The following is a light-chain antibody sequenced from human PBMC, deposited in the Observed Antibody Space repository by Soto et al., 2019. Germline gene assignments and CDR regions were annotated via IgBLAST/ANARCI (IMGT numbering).Light chain of an antibody. V-gene: IGKV1-9*01. J-gene: IGKJ4*01. CDR1: QALSNY. CDR2: SAF. CDR3: QQLSRYPLT. Sequence: DIQLTHSPSFLSASVGDRVTITCRASQALSNYLAWYQQKPGKAPDLLIYSAFTLQSGVPSRFSGSGSETEFSLTIRALQPEDFATYYCQQLSRYPLTFGGGTKVDIK.